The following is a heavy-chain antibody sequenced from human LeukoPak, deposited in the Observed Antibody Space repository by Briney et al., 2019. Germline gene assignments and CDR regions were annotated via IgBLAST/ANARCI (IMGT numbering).Heavy chain of an antibody. Sequence: GGSLRLSCAASGFTFDDYAMHWVRQAPGKGLEWVAVISYDVGNKYYADSVKGRFTIFRDNSENTLSLQMNSLRAEDTAVYYCAKDGGYGDYVMDVWGKGTTVTVSS. CDR1: GFTFDDYA. CDR2: ISYDVGNK. V-gene: IGHV3-30*18. CDR3: AKDGGYGDYVMDV. D-gene: IGHD3-16*01. J-gene: IGHJ6*04.